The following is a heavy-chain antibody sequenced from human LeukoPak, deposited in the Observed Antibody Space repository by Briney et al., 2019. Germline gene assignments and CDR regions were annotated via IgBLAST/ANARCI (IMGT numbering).Heavy chain of an antibody. V-gene: IGHV3-21*04. J-gene: IGHJ4*02. CDR2: ISSSSSYI. D-gene: IGHD1-26*01. CDR3: ARDLGGDGIYYTYDS. Sequence: GGSLRLSCAASGFTFSSYSMNWVRQAPGKGLEWVSSISSSSSYIYYADSVKGRFTISRDNAKNSLYLQMNSLGAEDTAVYFCARDLGGDGIYYTYDSWGQGALVTVSS. CDR1: GFTFSSYS.